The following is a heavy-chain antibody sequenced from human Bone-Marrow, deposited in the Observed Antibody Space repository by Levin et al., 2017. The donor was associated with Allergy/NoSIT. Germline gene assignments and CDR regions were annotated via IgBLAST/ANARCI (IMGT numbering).Heavy chain of an antibody. CDR2: ISRSGFST. Sequence: GESLKISCVASGFTFSSCAMNWVRQAPGKGLEWVSAISRSGFSTYYADSVKGRFTISRDNSKNMLYLQMNSLRVVDTAVYYCAKDVSSGTSFLTNVDYWGQGTLVTVSS. J-gene: IGHJ4*02. V-gene: IGHV3-23*01. D-gene: IGHD1-1*01. CDR1: GFTFSSCA. CDR3: AKDVSSGTSFLTNVDY.